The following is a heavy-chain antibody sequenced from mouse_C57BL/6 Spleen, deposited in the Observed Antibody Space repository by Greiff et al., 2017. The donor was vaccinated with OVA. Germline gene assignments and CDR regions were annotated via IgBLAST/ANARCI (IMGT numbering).Heavy chain of an antibody. Sequence: VQLQQSGPELVKPGASVKISCKASGYTFTDYYMNWVKQSHGKSLEWIGDINPNNGGTSYNQKFKGKATLNVDQSSSTAYMELRSLTSEDSAVDYCARDYGSSSHFDDWGQGTTLTVSS. CDR2: INPNNGGT. CDR3: ARDYGSSSHFDD. CDR1: GYTFTDYY. D-gene: IGHD1-1*01. J-gene: IGHJ2*01. V-gene: IGHV1-26*01.